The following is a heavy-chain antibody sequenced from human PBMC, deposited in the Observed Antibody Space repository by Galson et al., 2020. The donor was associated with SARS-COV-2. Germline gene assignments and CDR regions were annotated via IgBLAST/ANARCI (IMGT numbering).Heavy chain of an antibody. CDR1: GFSFSRYG. J-gene: IGHJ4*02. D-gene: IGHD3-16*01. Sequence: GESLKISCAASGFSFSRYGMHWVRQAPGKGLEWVAVISSAGTTKYYADSVKGRFTISRDSSNNTLYLQMNSLRTEDTALYYCARAPYVRYDDDLYHFDQWGQGILVTVSS. CDR2: ISSAGTTK. CDR3: ARAPYVRYDDDLYHFDQ. V-gene: IGHV3-30*05.